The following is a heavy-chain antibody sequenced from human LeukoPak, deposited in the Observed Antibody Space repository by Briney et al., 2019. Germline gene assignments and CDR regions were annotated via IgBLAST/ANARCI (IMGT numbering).Heavy chain of an antibody. Sequence: ASVKVSCKASGGTFSSYAISWVRQAPGQGLEWMGWISAYNGNTNYAQKLQGRVTMTTDTSTSTAYMELRSLRSDDTALYYCARVRGYYDSSGPRDYWGQGTLVTVSS. J-gene: IGHJ4*02. V-gene: IGHV1-18*01. CDR1: GGTFSSYA. D-gene: IGHD3-22*01. CDR3: ARVRGYYDSSGPRDY. CDR2: ISAYNGNT.